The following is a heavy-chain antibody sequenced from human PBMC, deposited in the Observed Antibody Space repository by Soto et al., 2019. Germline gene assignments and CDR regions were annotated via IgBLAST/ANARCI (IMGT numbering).Heavy chain of an antibody. CDR1: GYSLTSCYY. CDR3: ARARIVVAGTIVDY. CDR2: IYHSGDT. J-gene: IGHJ4*02. V-gene: IGHV4-38-2*01. D-gene: IGHD6-19*01. Sequence: ETLSLTCAVSGYSLTSCYYCGWIRQPPGKGLEWIGSIYHSGDTYYNPSLKSRVTISVDTSKNHFSLKLTSVTAADTAVYYCARARIVVAGTIVDYWGQGTLVTVSS.